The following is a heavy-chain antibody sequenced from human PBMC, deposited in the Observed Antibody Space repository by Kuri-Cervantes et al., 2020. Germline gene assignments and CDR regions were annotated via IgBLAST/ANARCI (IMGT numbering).Heavy chain of an antibody. Sequence: SETLSLTCTVSGGSISSYYWSWIRQPPGKGLEWIGYIYYSGSTNYNPSLKSRVTISVDTSKNQFSLKLSSVTAADTAVYYCAGVPAAIRAGGWFDPWGQGTLVTVSS. CDR1: GGSISSYY. J-gene: IGHJ5*02. D-gene: IGHD2-2*01. CDR3: AGVPAAIRAGGWFDP. CDR2: IYYSGST. V-gene: IGHV4-59*12.